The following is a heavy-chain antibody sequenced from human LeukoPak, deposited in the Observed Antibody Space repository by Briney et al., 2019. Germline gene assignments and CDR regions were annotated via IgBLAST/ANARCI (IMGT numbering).Heavy chain of an antibody. Sequence: ASVKVSCKASGYTFSTSGISWVRQASGQGLEWMGWISAYNGNTNYAQKLQGRVTMTTDTSTGTAYMELRNLRSDDTAVYYCARALTAVSQWGQGTLVTVYS. CDR1: GYTFSTSG. D-gene: IGHD4-17*01. V-gene: IGHV1-18*01. CDR3: ARALTAVSQ. J-gene: IGHJ4*02. CDR2: ISAYNGNT.